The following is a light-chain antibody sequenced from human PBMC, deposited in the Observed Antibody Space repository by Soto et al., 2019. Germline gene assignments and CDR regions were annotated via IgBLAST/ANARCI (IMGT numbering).Light chain of an antibody. CDR3: QQYGTAIP. CDR2: GAS. Sequence: EIALTQSPGTLPLSPGERATLSCRASQRVSSSYLAWYQQKPGQAPGLLIYGASSRATGIPERLSGSASGTVFTLHTIRLEPEAFAGYYCQQYGTAIPFGQGERLEI. J-gene: IGKJ5*01. CDR1: QRVSSSY. V-gene: IGKV3-20*01.